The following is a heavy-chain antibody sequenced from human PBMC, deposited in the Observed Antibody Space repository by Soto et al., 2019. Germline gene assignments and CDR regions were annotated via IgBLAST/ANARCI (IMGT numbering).Heavy chain of an antibody. Sequence: EVQLLESGGGLVQPGGSLRLSCAASGFSFSSYAMVWVRQAPGKGLEWVSVISARGGSLYFADSVKGRFTMSRDNSENELSLEMNSLRAEDTAIYFCAKGSIEYSASVDNWGQGTLVLVSS. CDR2: ISARGGSL. CDR1: GFSFSSYA. J-gene: IGHJ4*02. D-gene: IGHD4-4*01. V-gene: IGHV3-23*01. CDR3: AKGSIEYSASVDN.